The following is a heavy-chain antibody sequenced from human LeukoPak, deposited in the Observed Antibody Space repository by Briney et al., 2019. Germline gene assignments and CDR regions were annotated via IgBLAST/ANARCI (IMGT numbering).Heavy chain of an antibody. CDR2: IIHSGGT. D-gene: IGHD2-15*01. Sequence: PSETLSLTCTVSGYSISSGYYWGWIRQPPGKGLELIGSIIHSGGTYYNPSLKSRVTISVDTSKNQFSLKLNSVNPEDTAVYYCARVGGGSDPYYAMDVWGQGTTVTVSS. CDR1: GYSISSGYY. J-gene: IGHJ6*02. CDR3: ARVGGGSDPYYAMDV. V-gene: IGHV4-38-2*02.